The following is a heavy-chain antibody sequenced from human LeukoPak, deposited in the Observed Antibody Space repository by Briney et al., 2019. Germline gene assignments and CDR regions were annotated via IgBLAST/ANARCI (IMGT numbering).Heavy chain of an antibody. CDR2: IIPVFGTA. CDR3: ARGFVLDSSSFDY. D-gene: IGHD6-13*01. V-gene: IGHV1-69*13. J-gene: IGHJ4*02. CDR1: GYTFTGYY. Sequence: ASVKVSCKASGYTFTGYYMHWVRQAPGQGLEWMGGIIPVFGTANYAQKFQGRVTITADESTSTAYMELSSLRSEDTAVYYCARGFVLDSSSFDYWGQGTLVTVSS.